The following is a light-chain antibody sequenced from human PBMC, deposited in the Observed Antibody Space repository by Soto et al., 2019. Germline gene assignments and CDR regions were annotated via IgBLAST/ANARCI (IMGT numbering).Light chain of an antibody. V-gene: IGKV2-24*01. CDR3: MQAPHFPHT. Sequence: DIVMTQTPLSSPVTLGQPASISCRSSQSLLDSDGDTYLSWLQQRPGQPPRLLIYKTSSRFSGVPDRFSGSAAGTDFTLKISRVEVEDVGVYYCMQAPHFPHTFGQGTKLEI. CDR2: KTS. CDR1: QSLLDSDGDTY. J-gene: IGKJ2*01.